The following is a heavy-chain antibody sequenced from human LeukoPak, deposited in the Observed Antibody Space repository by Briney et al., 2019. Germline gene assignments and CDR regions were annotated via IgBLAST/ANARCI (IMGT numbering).Heavy chain of an antibody. CDR1: GYTLTSYG. CDR3: ARGRIRITIFGVVLKYYYYYMDV. CDR2: TSAYNGQT. V-gene: IGHV1-18*01. D-gene: IGHD3-3*01. J-gene: IGHJ6*03. Sequence: ASVKVSCKASGYTLTSYGISWVRQAPGQGLEWMGCTSAYNGQTNYAQKFQARVTMTTDTSTTTAYMELRNLRSEDTAVYYCARGRIRITIFGVVLKYYYYYMDVWGKGTTVTVSS.